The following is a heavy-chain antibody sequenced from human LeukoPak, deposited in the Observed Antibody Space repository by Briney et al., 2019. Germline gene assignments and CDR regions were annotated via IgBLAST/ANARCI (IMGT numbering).Heavy chain of an antibody. CDR3: ARSDSSGPGVGAFDI. CDR2: IGTAGDT. V-gene: IGHV3-13*01. CDR1: GFTFSSYD. J-gene: IGHJ3*02. Sequence: GGSLRLSCAASGFTFSSYDMHWVRQATGKGLEWVSAIGTAGDTYYPGSVKGRFTISRENAKNSLYLQMNSLRAGDTAVYYCARSDSSGPGVGAFDIWGQGTMVTVSS. D-gene: IGHD3-22*01.